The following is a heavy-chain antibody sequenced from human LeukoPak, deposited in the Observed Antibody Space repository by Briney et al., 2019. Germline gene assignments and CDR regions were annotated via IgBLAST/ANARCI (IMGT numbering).Heavy chain of an antibody. CDR1: GGSISSSSYY. J-gene: IGHJ3*02. Sequence: SETLSLTCTVSGGSISSSSYYWGWIRQPPGKGLEWIGSIYYSGSTYYNPSPKSRVTISVDTSKNQFSLKLSSVAAADTAVYYCARGATVVTYDAFDIWGQGTMVTVSS. CDR3: ARGATVVTYDAFDI. CDR2: IYYSGST. V-gene: IGHV4-39*07. D-gene: IGHD4-23*01.